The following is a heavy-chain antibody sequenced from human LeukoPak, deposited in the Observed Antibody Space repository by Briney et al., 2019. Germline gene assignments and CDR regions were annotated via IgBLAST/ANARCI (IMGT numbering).Heavy chain of an antibody. D-gene: IGHD6-6*01. Sequence: SETLSLTCTVSGGSISSYYWSWIRQPPGKGLEWIGYIYYSGSTNYNPSLKSRVTISVDTSKNQFSLKLSSVTAADTAVYYCARAEWSSSHATYWFDPWGQGTLVTVSS. V-gene: IGHV4-59*01. J-gene: IGHJ5*02. CDR2: IYYSGST. CDR3: ARAEWSSSHATYWFDP. CDR1: GGSISSYY.